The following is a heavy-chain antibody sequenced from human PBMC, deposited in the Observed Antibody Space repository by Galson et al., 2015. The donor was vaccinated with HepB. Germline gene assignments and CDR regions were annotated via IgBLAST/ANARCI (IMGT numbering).Heavy chain of an antibody. D-gene: IGHD3-10*01. V-gene: IGHV3-30*04. CDR2: LSSDGNNK. Sequence: SLRLSCAASGFTFSYYAIHWVRQAPGKRLEWVAALSSDGNNKFYADSVKGRFTISRGNSKNIVSLQMNGLRAEDTAVYYCASLAAGVLWFGESLLDYWGQGILVTVSS. CDR3: ASLAAGVLWFGESLLDY. CDR1: GFTFSYYA. J-gene: IGHJ4*02.